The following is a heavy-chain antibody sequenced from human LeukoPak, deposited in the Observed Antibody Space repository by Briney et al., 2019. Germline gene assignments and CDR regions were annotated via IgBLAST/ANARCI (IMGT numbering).Heavy chain of an antibody. J-gene: IGHJ6*03. D-gene: IGHD6-19*01. CDR3: ARAGIAVAAKSYYYYYMDV. V-gene: IGHV1-69*05. CDR2: IIPIFGTA. Sequence: GASVKVSCKASGGTFSSYAISWVRQAPGQGLEWMGGIIPIFGTANYAQKFQGRVTITTDGSTSTVYMELSSLRSEDTAVYYCARAGIAVAAKSYYYYYMDVWGKGTTVTVSS. CDR1: GGTFSSYA.